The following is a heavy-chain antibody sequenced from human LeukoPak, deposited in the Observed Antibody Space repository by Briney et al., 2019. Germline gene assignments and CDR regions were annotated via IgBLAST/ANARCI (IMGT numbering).Heavy chain of an antibody. CDR1: GGSFSGYY. V-gene: IGHV4-34*01. CDR3: ARVGSGSDYGGIFDY. Sequence: SETLSLTCAVYGGSFSGYYWSWIRQPPGKGLEWIGEINHSGSTKYNPSLESRVTISVDTSKNQFSLKLSSVTAADTAVYYCARVGSGSDYGGIFDYWGQGTLVTVSS. D-gene: IGHD3-10*01. CDR2: INHSGST. J-gene: IGHJ4*02.